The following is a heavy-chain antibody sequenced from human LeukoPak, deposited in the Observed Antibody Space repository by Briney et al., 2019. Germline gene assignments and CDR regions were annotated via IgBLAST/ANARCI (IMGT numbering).Heavy chain of an antibody. CDR3: ARDSRIWFGELLTFDY. D-gene: IGHD3-10*01. Sequence: PGGSLRLSCAASGFTFSDYYMSWIRQAPGKGLEWVSYISSSGSTIYYADSVKGRFTISRDNAKNSLYLQMNSLRAEDTAVYYCARDSRIWFGELLTFDYWGQGTLVTVSS. J-gene: IGHJ4*02. V-gene: IGHV3-11*04. CDR1: GFTFSDYY. CDR2: ISSSGSTI.